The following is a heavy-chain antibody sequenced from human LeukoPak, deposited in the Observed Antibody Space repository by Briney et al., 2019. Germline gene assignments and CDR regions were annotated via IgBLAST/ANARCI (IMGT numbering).Heavy chain of an antibody. V-gene: IGHV2-26*02. J-gene: IGHJ4*02. Sequence: SGPTLVNPTETLTLTCSVSGFSLSNAVMGVSWIRQPPGKALEWLAHIFSNDEKSYSTSLKSRLTISKDTSKSQVVLTMTNMDPVDTATYYCARTSTMVRGPDNFNYWGQGTLVTVSS. CDR2: IFSNDEK. D-gene: IGHD3-10*01. CDR3: ARTSTMVRGPDNFNY. CDR1: GFSLSNAVMG.